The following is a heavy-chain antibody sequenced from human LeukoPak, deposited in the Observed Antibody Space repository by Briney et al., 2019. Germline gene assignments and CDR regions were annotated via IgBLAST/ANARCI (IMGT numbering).Heavy chain of an antibody. Sequence: PGGSLRLSCAASGFTFNIYTMNWVRQAPGKGLEWVSSISSSSSYIYYADSVKGRFTISRDNAKNSLYLQMNSLRAEDTAVYYCAYLSHDYGDYFWGQGTLVTVSS. CDR2: ISSSSSYI. J-gene: IGHJ4*02. D-gene: IGHD4-17*01. CDR1: GFTFNIYT. V-gene: IGHV3-21*01. CDR3: AYLSHDYGDYF.